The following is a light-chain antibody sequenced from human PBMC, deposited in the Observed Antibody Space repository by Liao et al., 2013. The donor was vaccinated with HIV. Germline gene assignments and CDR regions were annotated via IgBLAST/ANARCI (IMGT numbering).Light chain of an antibody. J-gene: IGLJ3*02. Sequence: SYELTQPPSVSVAPGKTARITCGRNNIGSNSVHWYQQKPGQAPVVVIYYNSDRPSGIPERFSGSSSGTTVTLTISGVQTKDEADYYCQSADSSGIYWVFGGGTKLTVL. CDR3: QSADSSGIYWV. V-gene: IGLV3-21*01. CDR1: NIGSNS. CDR2: YNS.